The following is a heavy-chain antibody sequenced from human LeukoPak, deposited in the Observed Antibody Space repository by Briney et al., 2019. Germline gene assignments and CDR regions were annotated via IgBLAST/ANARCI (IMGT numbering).Heavy chain of an antibody. CDR3: AKPTYQRRYSNGYDY. J-gene: IGHJ4*02. Sequence: GGSLRLSCAASGFTFSSYSMNRVRQAPGKGLEWVSSISSSSSYIYYADSVKGRFTISRDNSKNTLYLQMNSLRAGDTAVYYCAKPTYQRRYSNGYDYWGQGTLVTVSS. CDR1: GFTFSSYS. CDR2: ISSSSSYI. V-gene: IGHV3-21*01. D-gene: IGHD5-18*01.